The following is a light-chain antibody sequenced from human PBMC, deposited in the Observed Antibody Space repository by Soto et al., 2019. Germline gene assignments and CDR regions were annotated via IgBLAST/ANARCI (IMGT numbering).Light chain of an antibody. V-gene: IGKV1-9*01. Sequence: IQLTQSPSSLSASVGDRVTITCRASQGISSYLAWYQQKPGKAPKLLIYAASTLQSGVPSRFSGSGSGTDFTLTISSLQPEGFATYYCQQLNSYPLGFCPGTKVDIK. CDR1: QGISSY. CDR3: QQLNSYPLG. J-gene: IGKJ3*01. CDR2: AAS.